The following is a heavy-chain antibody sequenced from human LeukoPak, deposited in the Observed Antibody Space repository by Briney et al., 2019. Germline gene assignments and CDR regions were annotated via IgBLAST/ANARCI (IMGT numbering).Heavy chain of an antibody. CDR1: GYGFTSHW. J-gene: IGHJ6*03. Sequence: GESLKISCKASGYGFTSHWIGWVRQMPGKGLEWMGIIYPGDSETRYSPSFQGLVTMSADISSTTAYLQWGSLQASDTAMYYCARGTYDILTGYVHYYMDVWGKGTTVTVSS. D-gene: IGHD3-9*01. CDR2: IYPGDSET. CDR3: ARGTYDILTGYVHYYMDV. V-gene: IGHV5-51*01.